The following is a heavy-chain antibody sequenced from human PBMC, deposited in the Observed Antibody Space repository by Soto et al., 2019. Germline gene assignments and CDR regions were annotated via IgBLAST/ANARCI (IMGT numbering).Heavy chain of an antibody. CDR1: GFTFSNYW. V-gene: IGHV3-74*01. Sequence: PVGSLRLSCAASGFTFSNYWMHWVRQAPGKGLVWVSRINSDGSSASYADSVKGRFTISRDNAKNTLYLQMNSLRAEDTAVYYCARDTLELLYYFDYRGQGTLVTVSS. CDR3: ARDTLELLYYFDY. CDR2: INSDGSSA. D-gene: IGHD1-7*01. J-gene: IGHJ4*02.